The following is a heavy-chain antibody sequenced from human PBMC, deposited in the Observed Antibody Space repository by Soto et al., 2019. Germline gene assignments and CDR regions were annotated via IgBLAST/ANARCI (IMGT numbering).Heavy chain of an antibody. CDR2: ISYDGSNK. V-gene: IGHV3-30-3*01. D-gene: IGHD6-19*01. CDR1: GFTFSSYA. CDR3: ARHRRQWRSYYYYGMDV. Sequence: GSLRLSCAASGFTFSSYAMHWVRQAPGKGLEWVAVISYDGSNKYYADSVKGRLTISRDNSKNTLYLQMNSLRAEDTAVYYCARHRRQWRSYYYYGMDVWGQGTTVTVSS. J-gene: IGHJ6*02.